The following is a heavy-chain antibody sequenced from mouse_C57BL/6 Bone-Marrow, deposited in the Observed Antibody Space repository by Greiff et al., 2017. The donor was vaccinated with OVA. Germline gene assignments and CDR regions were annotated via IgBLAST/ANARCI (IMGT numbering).Heavy chain of an antibody. CDR3: TRGGHWYFDV. D-gene: IGHD3-3*01. J-gene: IGHJ1*03. CDR2: IDPSDSYT. Sequence: QVQLQQPGAELVKPGASVKLSCKASGYTFTSYWMQWVKQRPGQGLEWIGEIDPSDSYTNYNQKFKGKATLTVDASSSTAYMQLSSLTSADSAVYYCTRGGHWYFDVWDTGTTVTVSS. V-gene: IGHV1-50*01. CDR1: GYTFTSYW.